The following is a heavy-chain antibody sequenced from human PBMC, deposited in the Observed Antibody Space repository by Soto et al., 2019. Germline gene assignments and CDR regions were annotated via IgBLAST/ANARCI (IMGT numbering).Heavy chain of an antibody. V-gene: IGHV1-69*01. CDR2: IVPIFGKA. CDR3: ASDPYYYASEY. D-gene: IGHD3-10*01. Sequence: QVQLVQSGPEVKKPGSSVKVSCKASGGTFSDSVTSWVRQAPGQGLEWMGGIVPIFGKANLAEKFQDRVTITADESTSTAYMKLSSLRSEDTAVYYCASDPYYYASEYWGLGTLVTVSS. J-gene: IGHJ4*02. CDR1: GGTFSDSV.